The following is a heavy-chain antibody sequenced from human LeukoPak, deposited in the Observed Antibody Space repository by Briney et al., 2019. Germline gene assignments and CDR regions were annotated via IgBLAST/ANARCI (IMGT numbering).Heavy chain of an antibody. Sequence: GASVKVSCKASGYTFTSYDINWVRQATGQGLEWMGWMNPNSGNTGYAQKFQGRVTITRNTSISTAYMELSSLRSADTAVYYCARGALYDSSGYYPEDFDYWGQGTLVTVSS. CDR2: MNPNSGNT. V-gene: IGHV1-8*01. CDR1: GYTFTSYD. J-gene: IGHJ4*02. D-gene: IGHD3-22*01. CDR3: ARGALYDSSGYYPEDFDY.